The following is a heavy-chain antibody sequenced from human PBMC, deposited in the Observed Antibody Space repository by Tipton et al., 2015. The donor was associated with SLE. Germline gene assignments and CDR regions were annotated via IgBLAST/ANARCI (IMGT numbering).Heavy chain of an antibody. CDR2: IYTSGST. V-gene: IGHV4-61*09. D-gene: IGHD2-2*01. J-gene: IGHJ4*02. Sequence: TLSLTCTVSGGSISSGSYYWSWIRQPAGKGLEWIGHIYTSGSTNYNPSLKSRVTISVDTSKNQFSLKLSSVTAADTAVYYCARSPADAPYYFDSWGQGTLVTVSS. CDR1: GGSISSGSYY. CDR3: ARSPADAPYYFDS.